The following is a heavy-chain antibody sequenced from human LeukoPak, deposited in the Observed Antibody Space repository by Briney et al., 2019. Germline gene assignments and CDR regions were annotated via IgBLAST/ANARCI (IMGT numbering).Heavy chain of an antibody. J-gene: IGHJ6*02. CDR2: TYYTSKSKWDT. CDR3: TRGRRFYYGMDV. Sequence: SQTLSLTCAISGDRVSSTTAAWNWVRQSPSRGLECLGRTYYTSKSKWDTDYAVSLKGRITVSPDISKDQFSLQLNSVTPEDTAVYYCTRGRRFYYGMDVWGQGTTVTVSS. D-gene: IGHD3-16*01. V-gene: IGHV6-1*01. CDR1: GDRVSSTTAA.